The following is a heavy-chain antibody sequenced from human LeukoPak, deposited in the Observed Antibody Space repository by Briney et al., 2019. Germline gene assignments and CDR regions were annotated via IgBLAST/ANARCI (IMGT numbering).Heavy chain of an antibody. J-gene: IGHJ1*01. D-gene: IGHD5-24*01. CDR1: GYTFTSYD. Sequence: ASVKVSCKASGYTFTSYDINWVRQATGQGLEWMGWMNPNSGNTGYAQKFQGRVTMTRNTSISTAYMELSSLRSEDTAVYYCARGFLSRWLQMSYYFRHWGQGTLVTVSS. CDR2: MNPNSGNT. CDR3: ARGFLSRWLQMSYYFRH. V-gene: IGHV1-8*01.